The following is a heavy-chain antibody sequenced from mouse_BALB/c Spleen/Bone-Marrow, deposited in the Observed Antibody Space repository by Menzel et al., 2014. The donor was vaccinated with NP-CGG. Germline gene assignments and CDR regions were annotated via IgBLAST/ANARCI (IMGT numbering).Heavy chain of an antibody. CDR2: IDPSDSYT. CDR1: GYTFTSYW. Sequence: QVQLKESGVEFVKPGASVKLSCKASGYTFTSYWMHWVKQRPGQGLEWIGEIDPSDSYTKYNQNFKGKATLTVDKSSSTAYMQLSSLTSEDSAVYYCARTYYDYDWFAYWGQGTLVTVSA. D-gene: IGHD2-4*01. J-gene: IGHJ3*01. CDR3: ARTYYDYDWFAY. V-gene: IGHV1-69*02.